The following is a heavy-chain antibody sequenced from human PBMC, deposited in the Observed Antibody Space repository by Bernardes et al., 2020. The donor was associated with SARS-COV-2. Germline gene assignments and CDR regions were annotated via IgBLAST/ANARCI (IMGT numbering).Heavy chain of an antibody. CDR1: GGSLSGYY. Sequence: SETLSLTCAVYGGSLSGYYWHWIRQLPGTGLEWIGELNYSGRTNYNPSLKSRVTISVDTSKNQFSLKLTSVTAADTAVYYCVRAVWGIWYFDLWGRGTLVTVSS. CDR2: LNYSGRT. V-gene: IGHV4-34*01. CDR3: VRAVWGIWYFDL. J-gene: IGHJ2*01. D-gene: IGHD3-16*01.